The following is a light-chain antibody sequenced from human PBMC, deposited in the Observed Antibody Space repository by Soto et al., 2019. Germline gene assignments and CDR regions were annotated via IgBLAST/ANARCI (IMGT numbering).Light chain of an antibody. CDR2: DVS. J-gene: IGLJ3*02. CDR3: CSFAGSYTVWV. CDR1: SSDVGDYNY. V-gene: IGLV2-11*01. Sequence: QSALTQPRSVSGSPGQSVTISCTGTSSDVGDYNYVSWYQQYPGKAPKLVIYDVSKRPSGVPDRFSGSKSGNTASLTISGLQAEDEADYYCCSFAGSYTVWVFGVGTKVTVL.